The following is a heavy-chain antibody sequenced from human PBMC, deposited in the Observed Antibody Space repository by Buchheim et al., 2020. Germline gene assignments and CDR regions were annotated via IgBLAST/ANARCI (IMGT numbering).Heavy chain of an antibody. Sequence: EVQLVESGGGLVQPGGSLRHSCAASGFTFNNFWMSWVRQAPGKGPEWVANIKEDGREKYYPDSVRGRFTISRDNTKNSLYLQMNSLRAEDTAVYYCARELVVASAEYFDYWGLGTL. CDR1: GFTFNNFW. V-gene: IGHV3-7*01. CDR3: ARELVVASAEYFDY. D-gene: IGHD2-8*02. CDR2: IKEDGREK. J-gene: IGHJ4*02.